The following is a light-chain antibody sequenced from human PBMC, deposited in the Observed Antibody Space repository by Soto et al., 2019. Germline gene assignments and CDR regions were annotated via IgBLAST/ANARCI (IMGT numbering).Light chain of an antibody. CDR3: LQDHGFPLT. V-gene: IGKV1-6*01. Sequence: AIQMTQSPSSLSASVGDRVTITCRATQDIREDLSWYQQKPGKAPKLLIYAASSLQSEVPSRFSGSGSGTDFTLTISSLQPADFATYFCLQDHGFPLTFGGGTKVEIK. CDR1: QDIRED. CDR2: AAS. J-gene: IGKJ4*01.